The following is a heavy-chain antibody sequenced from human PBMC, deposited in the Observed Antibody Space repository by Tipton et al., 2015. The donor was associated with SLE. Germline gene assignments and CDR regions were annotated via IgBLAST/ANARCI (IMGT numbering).Heavy chain of an antibody. Sequence: TLSLTCAVHGGSFSGYYWSWIRQPPGKGLEWIGEINHSGSTNYNPSLKSRVTISVDTSKNQFSLKLSSVTAADTAVYYCARGSWGWYFDLWGRGTLVTVSS. J-gene: IGHJ2*01. CDR1: GGSFSGYY. V-gene: IGHV4-34*01. CDR2: INHSGST. D-gene: IGHD3-16*01. CDR3: ARGSWGWYFDL.